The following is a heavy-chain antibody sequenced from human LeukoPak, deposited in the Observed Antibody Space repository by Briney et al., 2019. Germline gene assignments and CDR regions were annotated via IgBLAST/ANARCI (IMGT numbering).Heavy chain of an antibody. Sequence: GGSLRLSCAASGFTFSGSAMHWVRQVSGKGLEWVGRIRSKANSYATAYAASVKGRFSISRDDSKNTAFLQMNRLKTEDTAVYYCTSQSGYDRTDYWGQGTLVTVSS. CDR1: GFTFSGSA. CDR2: IRSKANSYAT. CDR3: TSQSGYDRTDY. V-gene: IGHV3-73*01. D-gene: IGHD5-12*01. J-gene: IGHJ4*02.